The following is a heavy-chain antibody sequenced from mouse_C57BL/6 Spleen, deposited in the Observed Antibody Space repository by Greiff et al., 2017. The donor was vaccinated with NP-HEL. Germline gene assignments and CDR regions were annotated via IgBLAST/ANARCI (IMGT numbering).Heavy chain of an antibody. CDR2: IYPGDGDT. CDR1: GYAFSSSW. Sequence: VQLQQSGPELVKPGASVKISCKASGYAFSSSWMNWVKQRPGKGLEWIGRIYPGDGDTNYNGKFKGKATLTADKSSSTAYMQLSSLTSEDSAVYFCAKEGELPFAYWGQGTLVTVSA. J-gene: IGHJ3*01. D-gene: IGHD1-1*01. CDR3: AKEGELPFAY. V-gene: IGHV1-82*01.